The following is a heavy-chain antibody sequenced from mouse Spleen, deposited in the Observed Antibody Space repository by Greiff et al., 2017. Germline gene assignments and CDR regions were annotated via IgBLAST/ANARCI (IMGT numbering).Heavy chain of an antibody. CDR1: GYTFTSYW. CDR2: IIPSNGGT. CDR3: ARDGGYDAWFAY. J-gene: IGHJ3*01. Sequence: QVQLQQPGTELVKPGASVKLSCKASGYTFTSYWMHWVKQRPGQGLEWIGYIIPSNGGTNYNEKFKSRATLTVDRSSSTAYMQLSGLTSEDSAVYFCARDGGYDAWFAYWGQGTLVTVSA. D-gene: IGHD2-2*01. V-gene: IGHV1-53*01.